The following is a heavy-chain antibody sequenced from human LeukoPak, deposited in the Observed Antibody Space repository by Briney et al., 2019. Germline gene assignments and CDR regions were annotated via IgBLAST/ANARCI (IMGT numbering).Heavy chain of an antibody. J-gene: IGHJ4*02. Sequence: PSETLSLTCAVSGYSISSASYWGWIRQPPGKGLEWIGNIYHGGSPYYNPSLKSRVTISVDTSKNQFSLKLSSVTAADTAVYYCARPISSQGYFGVVIDWGQGTLSPSPQ. CDR3: ARPISSQGYFGVVID. D-gene: IGHD3-3*01. CDR1: GYSISSASY. CDR2: IYHGGSP. V-gene: IGHV4-38-2*01.